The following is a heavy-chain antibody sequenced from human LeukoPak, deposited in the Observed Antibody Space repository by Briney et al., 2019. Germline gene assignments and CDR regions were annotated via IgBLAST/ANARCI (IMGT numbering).Heavy chain of an antibody. CDR1: GGSISSSSYY. V-gene: IGHV4-39*01. Sequence: PSETLSLACTVSGGSISSSSYYWGWVRQPPGKGLEWIGSIYYSGSTYYNPSLKSRVTISVDTSKNQFSLKLSSVTAADTAVYYCASQFVLLWFGESSPFDYWGQGTLVTVSS. J-gene: IGHJ4*02. CDR3: ASQFVLLWFGESSPFDY. D-gene: IGHD3-10*01. CDR2: IYYSGST.